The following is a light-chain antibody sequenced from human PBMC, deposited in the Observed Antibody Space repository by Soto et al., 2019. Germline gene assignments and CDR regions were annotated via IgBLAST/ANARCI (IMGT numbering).Light chain of an antibody. Sequence: EIVLTQSPGTLSLSPGERATLSCRASQSVSSSSLAWYQQKPGQAPRLLIYGASSRATGIPDRFSGSWSGTDFTLTISRLEPEDFAVYYCQQYGSSPQTFSQGTKLAIK. J-gene: IGKJ2*01. CDR3: QQYGSSPQT. CDR2: GAS. CDR1: QSVSSSS. V-gene: IGKV3-20*01.